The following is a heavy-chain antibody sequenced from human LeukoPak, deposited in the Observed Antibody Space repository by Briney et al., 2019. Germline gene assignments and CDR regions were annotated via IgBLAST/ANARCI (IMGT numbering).Heavy chain of an antibody. CDR1: GGSTTNYY. CDR2: INHSGST. J-gene: IGHJ4*02. Sequence: SETLSLTCTVSGGSTTNYYWSWIRQPPGKGLEWIGEINHSGSTNYNPSLKSRVTISVDTSKSQSSLKLSSVTAADTAVYYCARVPGCSSTSCYGPHFDYWGQGTLVTVSS. D-gene: IGHD2-2*01. V-gene: IGHV4-34*01. CDR3: ARVPGCSSTSCYGPHFDY.